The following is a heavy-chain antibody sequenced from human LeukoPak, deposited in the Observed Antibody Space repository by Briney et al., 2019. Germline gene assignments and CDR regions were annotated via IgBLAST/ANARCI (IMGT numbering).Heavy chain of an antibody. J-gene: IGHJ6*03. V-gene: IGHV1-18*01. Sequence: ASVKVSCKSSAYTFTTYGISWVRQAPGQGLEWMGWISAYNGNTNYAQKFQGRFTMTTDTSTSTAYMELRSLRSDDTAVYYCTRPDYYYYYMDVWGKGTTVTVSS. CDR2: ISAYNGNT. CDR3: TRPDYYYYYMDV. CDR1: AYTFTTYG.